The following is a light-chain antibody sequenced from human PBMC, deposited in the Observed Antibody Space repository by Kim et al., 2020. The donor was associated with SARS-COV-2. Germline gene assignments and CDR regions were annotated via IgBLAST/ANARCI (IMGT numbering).Light chain of an antibody. CDR1: SSDVGSYNL. J-gene: IGLJ2*01. V-gene: IGLV2-23*02. CDR2: EVS. Sequence: QSALTQPASVSGSPGQSITISCTGTSSDVGSYNLVSWYQQHPGKAPQLMIYEVSKRPSGVSNRFSGSKSGNMASLTISGLQAEDEADYYCCSYAGSSTVVFGGGTQLTVL. CDR3: CSYAGSSTVV.